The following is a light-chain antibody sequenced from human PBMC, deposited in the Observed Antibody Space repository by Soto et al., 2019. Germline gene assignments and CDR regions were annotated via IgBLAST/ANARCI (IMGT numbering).Light chain of an antibody. CDR2: WAS. J-gene: IGKJ1*01. V-gene: IGKV4-1*01. Sequence: DIVMTQSPDSLAVSLGERATINCKSSQSVLYSSNNKNYLAWYQQKPGQPPKLLIYWASTRGSGVPDRFSGSGCWTDFTPTISSLQAEDVVVYYCQQYYSTPTWTFGQGTKVEIK. CDR1: QSVLYSSNNKNY. CDR3: QQYYSTPTWT.